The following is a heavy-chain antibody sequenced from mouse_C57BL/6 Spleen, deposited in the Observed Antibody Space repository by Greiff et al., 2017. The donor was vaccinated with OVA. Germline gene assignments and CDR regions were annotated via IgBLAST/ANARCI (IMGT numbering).Heavy chain of an antibody. Sequence: QVTLKESGPGILQPSQTLSLTCSFSGFSLSTFGMGVGWIRQPSGKGLEWLAHIWWDDDKYYNPALKSRLTISKDTSKNQVFLKIANVDTADTATYYCARPYYGSSPYAMDYWGQGTSVTVSS. CDR1: GFSLSTFGMG. V-gene: IGHV8-8*01. D-gene: IGHD1-1*01. J-gene: IGHJ4*01. CDR3: ARPYYGSSPYAMDY. CDR2: IWWDDDK.